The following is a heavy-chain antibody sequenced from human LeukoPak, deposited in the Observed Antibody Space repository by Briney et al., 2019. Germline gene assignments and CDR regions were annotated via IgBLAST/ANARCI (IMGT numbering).Heavy chain of an antibody. CDR3: AKEGLYDILTGPPDY. V-gene: IGHV3-30*18. D-gene: IGHD3-9*01. CDR1: GFTFSSYG. Sequence: RGSLRLSCAASGFTFSSYGMHWVRQAPGKGLEWVAVISYDGSNKYYADSVKGQFTISRDNSKNTLYLQMNSLRAEDTAVYYCAKEGLYDILTGPPDYWGQGTLVTVSS. CDR2: ISYDGSNK. J-gene: IGHJ4*02.